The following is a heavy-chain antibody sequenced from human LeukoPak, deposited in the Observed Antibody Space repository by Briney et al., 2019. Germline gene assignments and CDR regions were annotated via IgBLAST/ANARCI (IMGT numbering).Heavy chain of an antibody. J-gene: IGHJ4*02. D-gene: IGHD2-15*01. CDR1: GYTFTSYY. Sequence: ASVKVSRKASGYTFTSYYMHWVRQAPGQGLEWMGIINPSGGSTSYAQKFQGRVTMTRDTSISTAYMELSRLRSDDTAVYYCARVPIVVVVAPSWIDYWGQGTLVTVSS. V-gene: IGHV1-46*01. CDR3: ARVPIVVVVAPSWIDY. CDR2: INPSGGST.